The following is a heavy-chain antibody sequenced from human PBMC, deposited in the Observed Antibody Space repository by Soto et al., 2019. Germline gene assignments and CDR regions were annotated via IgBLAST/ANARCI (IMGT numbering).Heavy chain of an antibody. Sequence: QVQLVESGGGVVQPGRSLRLSCSASGFTFSNYGMLWVRQAPGKGLEWVASISYDGSNKYYADTVKGRVHISKDNSNNEGYRQMYRPRAEDTSVYYCAKWGYSGYGVDVWGQGTTVTVFS. J-gene: IGHJ6*02. CDR2: ISYDGSNK. D-gene: IGHD1-26*01. V-gene: IGHV3-30*18. CDR3: AKWGYSGYGVDV. CDR1: GFTFSNYG.